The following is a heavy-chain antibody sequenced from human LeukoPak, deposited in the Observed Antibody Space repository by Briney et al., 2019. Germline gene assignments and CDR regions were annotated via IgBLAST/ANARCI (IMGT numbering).Heavy chain of an antibody. V-gene: IGHV3-23*01. J-gene: IGHJ4*02. CDR1: EFTLSNYA. CDR2: VSGSGGST. CDR3: ARGGVQLWYCLDY. Sequence: GGSLRLSCAASEFTLSNYAMSWVRQAPGKGLEWVSSVSGSGGSTSYADSVKGRFTISRDNSRNTLYLQMDSLRPGDTAVYYCARGGVQLWYCLDYWGQGTLVTVSS. D-gene: IGHD5-18*01.